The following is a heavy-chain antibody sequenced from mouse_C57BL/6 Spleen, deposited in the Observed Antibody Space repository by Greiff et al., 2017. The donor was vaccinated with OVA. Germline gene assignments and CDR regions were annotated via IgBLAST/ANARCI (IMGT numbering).Heavy chain of an antibody. CDR1: GYAFSSYW. CDR2: IYPGDGDT. CDR3: ARSRSGDAMDY. V-gene: IGHV1-80*01. J-gene: IGHJ4*01. Sequence: VKLQQSGAELVKPGASVKISCKASGYAFSSYWMNWVKQRPGKGLEWIGQIYPGDGDTNYNGKFKGKATLTADKSSSTAYMQLSSLTSEDSAVYFCARSRSGDAMDYWGQGTSVTVSS.